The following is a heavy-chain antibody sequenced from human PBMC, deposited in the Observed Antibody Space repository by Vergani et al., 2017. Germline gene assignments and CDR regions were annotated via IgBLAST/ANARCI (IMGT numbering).Heavy chain of an antibody. D-gene: IGHD3-10*01. CDR2: TKQDGSEE. Sequence: EVQLVDSGGGLVQPGGSLRLSCEASGFTFSRYWMSWVRQAPGKGLEWVANTKQDGSEEYYVDSVKGRFTISRDNAKNTLYLQMNSLRAEDTAVYYCARGSGSPKPYGMDVWGQGTTVTVSS. J-gene: IGHJ6*02. CDR3: ARGSGSPKPYGMDV. CDR1: GFTFSRYW. V-gene: IGHV3-7*01.